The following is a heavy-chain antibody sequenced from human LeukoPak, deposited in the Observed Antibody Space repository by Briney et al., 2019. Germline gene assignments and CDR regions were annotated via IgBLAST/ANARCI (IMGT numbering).Heavy chain of an antibody. CDR1: GFTFSDYY. CDR3: ARDQDRTMVRGVITHY. D-gene: IGHD3-10*01. J-gene: IGHJ4*02. V-gene: IGHV3-11*01. CDR2: ISSSCSTI. Sequence: GGSLRLSCAASGFTFSDYYMSGLRQAPGKGLEWVSYISSSCSTIYYAHSVKGRFTISRDKAKSSLYLQMNSLRAEDTAVYYCARDQDRTMVRGVITHYWGQGTLVTVSS.